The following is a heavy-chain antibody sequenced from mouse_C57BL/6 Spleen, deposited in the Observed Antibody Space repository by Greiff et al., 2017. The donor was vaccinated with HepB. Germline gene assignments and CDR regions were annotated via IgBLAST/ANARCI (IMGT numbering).Heavy chain of an antibody. V-gene: IGHV5-6*01. CDR2: ISSGGSYT. CDR1: GFTFSSYG. CDR3: ARHVVTNYFDY. J-gene: IGHJ2*01. D-gene: IGHD2-2*01. Sequence: EVQVVESGGDLVKPGGSLKLSCAASGFTFSSYGMSWVRQTPDKRLEWVATISSGGSYTYYPDSVKGRFTISRDNAKNTLYLQMSRLKSEDTAMYYCARHVVTNYFDYWGQGTTLTVSS.